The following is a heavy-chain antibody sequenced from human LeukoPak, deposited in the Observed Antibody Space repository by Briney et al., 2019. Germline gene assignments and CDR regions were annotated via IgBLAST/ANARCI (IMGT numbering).Heavy chain of an antibody. J-gene: IGHJ4*02. CDR3: ARDSRWDCSSFDY. V-gene: IGHV4-59*01. CDR1: GGSISSYY. CDR2: IYYSGST. D-gene: IGHD6-6*01. Sequence: KASETLSLTCTVSGGSISSYYWSWIRQPPGKGLEWIGYIYYSGSTNYNPSLKSRVTISVDTSKNQFSLNLSSVTAADTAVYYCARDSRWDCSSFDYWGREPWSPSPQ.